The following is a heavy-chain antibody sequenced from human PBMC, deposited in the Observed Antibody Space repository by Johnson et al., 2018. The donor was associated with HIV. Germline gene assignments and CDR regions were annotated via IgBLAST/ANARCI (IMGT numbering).Heavy chain of an antibody. CDR2: ISGSGGST. J-gene: IGHJ3*02. CDR1: GFTFTYYA. Sequence: VQLVESGGGLVQPGGSLRLSCAASGFTFTYYAMSWVRQAPGKGLAWVSGISGSGGSTYYADSVKGRFTISRDNSKNTLFLQMNSLRAEGTAVYYCARGGYVPAFDIWGQGTKVTVSS. CDR3: ARGGYVPAFDI. V-gene: IGHV3-23*04. D-gene: IGHD5-12*01.